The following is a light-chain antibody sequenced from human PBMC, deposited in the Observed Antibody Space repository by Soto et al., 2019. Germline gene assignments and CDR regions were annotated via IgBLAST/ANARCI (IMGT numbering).Light chain of an antibody. CDR3: SSYAGDSALI. CDR2: EAD. V-gene: IGLV2-23*01. J-gene: IGLJ2*01. Sequence: QSVLTQPASVSGSPGQSISISCTGSRSDVGSYNFVSWYQLFPGKAPKLIIYEADKRPSGVSSRFSGSKSGFTASLTISVLQAEDEADYFCSSYAGDSALIFGGGTKLTVL. CDR1: RSDVGSYNF.